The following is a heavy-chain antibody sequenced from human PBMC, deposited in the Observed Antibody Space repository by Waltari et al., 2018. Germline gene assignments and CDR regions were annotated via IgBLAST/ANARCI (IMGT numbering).Heavy chain of an antibody. CDR1: GGTFSSYA. D-gene: IGHD3-22*01. J-gene: IGHJ4*02. CDR3: ARDRYYDSSGYYFGVG. CDR2: SIPIFGTA. Sequence: QVQLLQSGAEVKKPGSSVKVSCKASGGTFSSYAISWVRQAPGQGLEWMGGSIPIFGTANYAQKFQGRVTMTADESTSTAYMGRGSLGSEDTAVYYCARDRYYDSSGYYFGVGWGQGTLVTVSS. V-gene: IGHV1-69*13.